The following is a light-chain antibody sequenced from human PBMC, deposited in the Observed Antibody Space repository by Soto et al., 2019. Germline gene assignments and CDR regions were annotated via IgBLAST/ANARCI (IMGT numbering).Light chain of an antibody. V-gene: IGKV3-20*01. CDR3: QQYGSSQYT. CDR1: QSVSSSY. Sequence: EIVLTQSPGTLSLSPGERATLSCRASQSVSSSYLAWYQQKPGQAPWLLIYGASSRATGIPDRFSGSGSGTGFTLTISRLEPEECAVYYCQQYGSSQYTFGQGTKREI. J-gene: IGKJ2*01. CDR2: GAS.